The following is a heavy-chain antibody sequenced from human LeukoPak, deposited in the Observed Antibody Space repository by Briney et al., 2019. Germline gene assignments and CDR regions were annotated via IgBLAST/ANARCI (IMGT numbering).Heavy chain of an antibody. CDR2: IYYSGST. Sequence: SETLSLTCTVSGGSISSYYWSWIRQPPGKGLEWIGYIYYSGSTNYNPSLKSRVTISVGTSKNQFSLKLSSVTAADTAVYYCAGRCSGGSCYSGEFDYWGQGTLVTVSS. V-gene: IGHV4-59*08. D-gene: IGHD2-15*01. CDR3: AGRCSGGSCYSGEFDY. J-gene: IGHJ4*02. CDR1: GGSISSYY.